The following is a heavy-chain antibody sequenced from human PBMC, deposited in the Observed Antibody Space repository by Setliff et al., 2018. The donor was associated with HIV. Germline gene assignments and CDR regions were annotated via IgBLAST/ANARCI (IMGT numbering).Heavy chain of an antibody. CDR1: GFTFSSYA. V-gene: IGHV3-33*08. Sequence: LSLSCAASGFTFSSYAMHWVRQAPGMGLEWVAMIWADEITKFYADSVKGRFTISRDNSKNTMYLQMNTLRVEDTAVYYCARDPPGSGFHLDYWGQGTPVTVSS. CDR2: IWADEITK. J-gene: IGHJ4*02. D-gene: IGHD5-12*01. CDR3: ARDPPGSGFHLDY.